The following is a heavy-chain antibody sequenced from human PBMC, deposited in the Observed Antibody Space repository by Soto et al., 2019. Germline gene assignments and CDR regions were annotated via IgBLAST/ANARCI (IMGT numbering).Heavy chain of an antibody. CDR3: TRHMTSTGFDY. V-gene: IGHV5-51*01. CDR2: IYPGDSDT. CDR1: GDSFTNYW. D-gene: IGHD4-4*01. J-gene: IGHJ4*02. Sequence: GESLKISCKGSGDSFTNYWIGWVRQMPGRGLEWMGIIYPGDSDTRYGPSFQGQVTISADKSISTAYLQWSSLKASDTAMYYCTRHMTSTGFDYWGQGTLVTVSS.